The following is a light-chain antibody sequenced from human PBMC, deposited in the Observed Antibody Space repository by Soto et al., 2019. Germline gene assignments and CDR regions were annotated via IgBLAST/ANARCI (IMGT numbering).Light chain of an antibody. J-gene: IGLJ1*01. CDR2: SND. V-gene: IGLV1-44*01. Sequence: QSVLTQPPSASGTPGQRVTISCSGSNSNTGGNTVNWYQQLPGAAPKLLIYSNDQRPSGVPDRFSGSKFGTTASLAISGLQSEDEADYHCATWDDSLNAAVFGAGTKVTVL. CDR1: NSNTGGNT. CDR3: ATWDDSLNAAV.